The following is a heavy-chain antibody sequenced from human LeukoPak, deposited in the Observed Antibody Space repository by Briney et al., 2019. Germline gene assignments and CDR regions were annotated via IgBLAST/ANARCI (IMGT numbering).Heavy chain of an antibody. J-gene: IGHJ4*02. D-gene: IGHD6-13*01. CDR3: ARGWGSSWYYFDY. CDR1: GGSVSNYY. CDR2: MYYSGST. V-gene: IGHV4-59*02. Sequence: SETLSLTCSVSGGSVSNYYWSWIRLPPGKGLEWIGYMYYSGSTNYNPSPKGRATISIDTSKNQFSLKLSSVTAADTALYYCARGWGSSWYYFDYWGQGTLVTVSS.